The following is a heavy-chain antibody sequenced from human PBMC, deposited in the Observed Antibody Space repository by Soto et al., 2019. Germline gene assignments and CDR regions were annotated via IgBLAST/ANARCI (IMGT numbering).Heavy chain of an antibody. J-gene: IGHJ4*02. Sequence: QVQLVESGGGVVQPGRSLRLSCAASGFTFSSYGMHWVRQAPGKGLEWVAVISYDGSNKYYADSVKGRFTISRDNSKNTLYPQMNSLRAEDTAVYYCAKDLGDGDYDLDYWGQGTLVTVSS. CDR2: ISYDGSNK. V-gene: IGHV3-30*18. D-gene: IGHD4-17*01. CDR1: GFTFSSYG. CDR3: AKDLGDGDYDLDY.